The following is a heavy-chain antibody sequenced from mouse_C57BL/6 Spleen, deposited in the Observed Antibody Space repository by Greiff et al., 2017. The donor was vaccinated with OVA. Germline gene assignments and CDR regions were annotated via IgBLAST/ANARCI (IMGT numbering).Heavy chain of an antibody. V-gene: IGHV1-69*01. CDR2: IDPSDSYT. J-gene: IGHJ2*01. Sequence: VQLHQPGAELVMPGASVKLSCKASGYTFTSYWMHWVKQRPGQGLEWIGEIDPSDSYTNYNQKFKGKSTLTVDKSSSTAYMQLSSLTSEDSAVYYCARREYYGSSPVFDYWGKGTTLTVSS. D-gene: IGHD1-1*01. CDR1: GYTFTSYW. CDR3: ARREYYGSSPVFDY.